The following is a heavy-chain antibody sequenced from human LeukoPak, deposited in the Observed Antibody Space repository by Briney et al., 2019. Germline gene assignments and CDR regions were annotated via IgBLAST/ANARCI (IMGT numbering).Heavy chain of an antibody. CDR2: IKGDGSED. D-gene: IGHD3-10*01. V-gene: IGHV3-7*01. CDR3: VRDGTYYYSSGSYLPNL. Sequence: PGGSLRLSRAASGFTFSTYWMSWVRQAPGRGLEWVANIKGDGSEDYYMGSMKGRFTISRDNAKNSLYLQMKSLGVEDTAVYYCVRDGTYYYSSGSYLPNLWGQGTLVIVSS. J-gene: IGHJ4*02. CDR1: GFTFSTYW.